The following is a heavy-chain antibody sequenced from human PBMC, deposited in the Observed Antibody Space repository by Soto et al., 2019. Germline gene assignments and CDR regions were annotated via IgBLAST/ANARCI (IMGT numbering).Heavy chain of an antibody. CDR2: ISGSGGSA. Sequence: GGSLRLSCAASGFTFSTYDMSWVRQAPGKGLEWVSAISGSGGSAYYADSVKGRFTISRDNSKNTLYLQMNSLRAEDTAVYYCAEGENGMDVWGQGTTVTVSS. CDR1: GFTFSTYD. J-gene: IGHJ6*02. V-gene: IGHV3-23*01. CDR3: AEGENGMDV.